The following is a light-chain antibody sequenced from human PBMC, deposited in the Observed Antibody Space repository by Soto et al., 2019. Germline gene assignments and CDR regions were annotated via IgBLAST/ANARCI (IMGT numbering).Light chain of an antibody. V-gene: IGLV1-44*01. Sequence: QSVLTQPPSASGTPGQRITISCSGSSSNIGSHTLNWYQQLPGTAPILLIYSNYQRPSGVPERFSGSKSDTSGSLVFSGRQSEDEAEYYCAAWDDSLRGWVLGGGTKLTVL. J-gene: IGLJ3*02. CDR1: SSNIGSHT. CDR3: AAWDDSLRGWV. CDR2: SNY.